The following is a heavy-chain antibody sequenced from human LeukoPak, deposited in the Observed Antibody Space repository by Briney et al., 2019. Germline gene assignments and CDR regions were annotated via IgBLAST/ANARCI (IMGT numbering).Heavy chain of an antibody. D-gene: IGHD6-19*01. CDR3: ARHQWLGYFDY. Sequence: SETLSLTCAVYGGSFSGYYWSWIRQPPGKGLEWIGEINQSGSTNYNPSLKSRVTISVDTSKNQFSLKLSSVTAADTAVYYCARHQWLGYFDYWGQGTLVTVSS. CDR1: GGSFSGYY. V-gene: IGHV4-34*01. J-gene: IGHJ4*02. CDR2: INQSGST.